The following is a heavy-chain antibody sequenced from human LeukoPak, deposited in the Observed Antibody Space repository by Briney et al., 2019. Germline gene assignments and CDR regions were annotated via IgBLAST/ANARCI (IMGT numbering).Heavy chain of an antibody. CDR2: ISGSGGST. CDR1: GSTFSSYA. V-gene: IGHV3-23*01. CDR3: AKVPAPPLTRQYSSSWSFDY. J-gene: IGHJ4*02. Sequence: GGSLRLSCAASGSTFSSYAMSWVRQAPGKGLEWVSAISGSGGSTYYADSVKGRFTISRDNSKNTLYLQMNSLRAEDTAVYYCAKVPAPPLTRQYSSSWSFDYWGQGTLVTVSS. D-gene: IGHD6-13*01.